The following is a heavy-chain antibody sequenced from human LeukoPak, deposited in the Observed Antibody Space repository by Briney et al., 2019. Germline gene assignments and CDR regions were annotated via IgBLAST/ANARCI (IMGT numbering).Heavy chain of an antibody. V-gene: IGHV3-74*01. Sequence: GGSLRLSCAASGFTFTTYWMHWVRQAPGKGLVWVSHINSDGSITSYADSVKGRFTISRDNAKNTLYLQMNSLRAEDTAVYYCARSQSGDGYNYDYWGQGTLVTVSS. J-gene: IGHJ4*02. CDR1: GFTFTTYW. CDR3: ARSQSGDGYNYDY. CDR2: INSDGSIT. D-gene: IGHD5-24*01.